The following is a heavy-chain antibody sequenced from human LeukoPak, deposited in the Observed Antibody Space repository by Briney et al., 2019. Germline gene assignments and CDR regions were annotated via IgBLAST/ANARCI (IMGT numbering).Heavy chain of an antibody. V-gene: IGHV3-30*04. J-gene: IGHJ5*02. CDR2: ISYDGTDK. Sequence: GGSLRLSCAASGLTFSNYAMHWVRQAPGKGLEWVAVISYDGTDKYYADSVKGRFTISRDNSKDTLYLQMNSLRAEDTAVYYCARDWTGNYGSGSYIPPFDPWGQGTLVTVSS. D-gene: IGHD3-10*01. CDR3: ARDWTGNYGSGSYIPPFDP. CDR1: GLTFSNYA.